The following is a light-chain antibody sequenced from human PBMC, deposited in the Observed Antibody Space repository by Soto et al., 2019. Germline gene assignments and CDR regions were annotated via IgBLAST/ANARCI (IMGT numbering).Light chain of an antibody. V-gene: IGKV1-33*01. Sequence: DIQMTQSPSSLSASVGDRVTITCLASQDIRDDLNWYQQKPVKAPTLLIYDASDLETGVPSRFSGSGSGTAFILTITSLQPEDIATYYCQQFHNLPLTFGGGTKVEIK. CDR2: DAS. CDR1: QDIRDD. CDR3: QQFHNLPLT. J-gene: IGKJ4*01.